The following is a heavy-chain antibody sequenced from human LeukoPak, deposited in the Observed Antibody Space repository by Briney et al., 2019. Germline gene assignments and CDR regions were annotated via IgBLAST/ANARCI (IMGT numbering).Heavy chain of an antibody. CDR2: INPNSGGT. CDR1: GYTFTGYY. J-gene: IGHJ2*01. CDR3: ARSNYYGSGRYWYFDL. Sequence: ASVKVSCKASGYTFTGYYMHWVRQAPGQGLEWMGWINPNSGGTNYAQRFQGRGTMTRDTSISTAYMELSRLRSDDTAVYYCARSNYYGSGRYWYFDLWGRGTLVTVSS. V-gene: IGHV1-2*02. D-gene: IGHD3-10*01.